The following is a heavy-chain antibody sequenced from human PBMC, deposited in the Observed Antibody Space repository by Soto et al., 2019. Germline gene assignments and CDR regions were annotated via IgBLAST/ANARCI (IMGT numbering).Heavy chain of an antibody. CDR2: LSYAGDT. J-gene: IGHJ6*03. Sequence: EVQLVESGGGLVQPGGSLRLSCAASGFTLSSYDMHWVRQGPGKGLEWVAALSYAGDTYYPGSVKGRFTVSRESAKNPLFLQLNSLTAGDTAVYYCAKGPHSGSGYYYMDVWGKGTTVHVSS. CDR1: GFTLSSYD. D-gene: IGHD3-10*01. CDR3: AKGPHSGSGYYYMDV. V-gene: IGHV3-13*01.